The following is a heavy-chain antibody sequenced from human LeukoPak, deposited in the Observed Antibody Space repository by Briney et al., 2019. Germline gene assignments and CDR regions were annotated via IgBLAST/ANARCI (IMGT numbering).Heavy chain of an antibody. D-gene: IGHD3-10*01. CDR1: GFTFSSYS. CDR2: ISSSSSYI. CDR3: ARSGRSLLWFGGHPRRNWFDP. Sequence: PGGSRRLSCAASGFTFSSYSMNWVRQAPGKGLEWVSSISSSSSYIYYADSVKGRFTISRDNAKNSLYLQMNSLRAEDTAVYYCARSGRSLLWFGGHPRRNWFDPWGQGTLVTVSS. J-gene: IGHJ5*02. V-gene: IGHV3-21*01.